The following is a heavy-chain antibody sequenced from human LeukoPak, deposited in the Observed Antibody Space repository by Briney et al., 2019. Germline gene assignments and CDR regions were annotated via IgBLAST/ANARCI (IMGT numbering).Heavy chain of an antibody. V-gene: IGHV3-23*01. J-gene: IGHJ5*02. Sequence: GGSLRLSCAASGYTFSSYAMSWVRQAPGKGLEWVSAISGSGGSTYYADSVKGRFTISRDNSKNTLYLQMNSLRAEDTAVYYCAKSLARDYLFAFDPWGQGTLVTVSS. CDR3: AKSLARDYLFAFDP. CDR2: ISGSGGST. D-gene: IGHD4-17*01. CDR1: GYTFSSYA.